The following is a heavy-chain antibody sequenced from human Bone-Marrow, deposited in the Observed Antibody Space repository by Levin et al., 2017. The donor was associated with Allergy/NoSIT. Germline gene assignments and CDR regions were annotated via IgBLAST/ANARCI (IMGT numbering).Heavy chain of an antibody. J-gene: IGHJ4*02. CDR3: AAERRDYGDFEFDY. Sequence: ASVKVSCKASGFTFTNSAVQWVRQARGQRLEWIGWIVVGSGDTNYAQKLQERVTITRDMSTSTAYMELSSLRSEDTAVYYCAAERRDYGDFEFDYWGQGTLVTVSS. V-gene: IGHV1-58*01. CDR2: IVVGSGDT. CDR1: GFTFTNSA. D-gene: IGHD4-17*01.